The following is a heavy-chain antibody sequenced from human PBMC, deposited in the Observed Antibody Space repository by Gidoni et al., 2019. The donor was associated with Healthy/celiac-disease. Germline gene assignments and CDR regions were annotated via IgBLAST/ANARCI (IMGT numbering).Heavy chain of an antibody. D-gene: IGHD3-16*01. Sequence: GRFTISRDNSKNTLYLQMNSLRAEDTAVYYCAKDHPAGWGGFDPWGQGTLVTVSS. CDR3: AKDHPAGWGGFDP. J-gene: IGHJ5*02. V-gene: IGHV3-23*01.